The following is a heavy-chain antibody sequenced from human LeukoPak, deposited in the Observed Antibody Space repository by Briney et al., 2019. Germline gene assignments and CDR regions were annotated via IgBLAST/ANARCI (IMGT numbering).Heavy chain of an antibody. Sequence: PGGSLRFSCAASGFTFSAYSMNWVRQAPGKGLEWVSSISSSSTYIYYADSLKGRFTISRDNAKNSLSLQMNSLRAEDTAVYYCARGIAARLDYWGQGTLVTVSS. CDR3: ARGIAARLDY. J-gene: IGHJ4*02. CDR2: ISSSSTYI. V-gene: IGHV3-21*01. D-gene: IGHD6-6*01. CDR1: GFTFSAYS.